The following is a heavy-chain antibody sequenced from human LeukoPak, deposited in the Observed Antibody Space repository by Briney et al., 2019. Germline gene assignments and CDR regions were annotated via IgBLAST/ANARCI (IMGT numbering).Heavy chain of an antibody. Sequence: GGSLRLSCAASGFTFSSYWMSWVRQAPGKGLECVANVKQDGSEKYYVDSVKGRFTISRDNAKNSLYLQMNSLRAEDTAVYYCARELIMTTVTINYYYYMDVWGKGTTVTVSS. V-gene: IGHV3-7*01. CDR3: ARELIMTTVTINYYYYMDV. J-gene: IGHJ6*03. CDR2: VKQDGSEK. D-gene: IGHD4-17*01. CDR1: GFTFSSYW.